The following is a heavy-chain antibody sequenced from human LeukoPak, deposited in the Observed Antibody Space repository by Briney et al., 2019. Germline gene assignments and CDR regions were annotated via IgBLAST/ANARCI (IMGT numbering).Heavy chain of an antibody. Sequence: ASVKVSCKASGYTFTGYYMHWVRQAPGQGLEWMGWINPNSGGTNYAQKFQGRVTMTRDTSISTAYMELSRLRSDDTAVYYCARGVYDFWSGYYTGEYFDHWGQGTLVTVSS. CDR3: ARGVYDFWSGYYTGEYFDH. V-gene: IGHV1-2*02. J-gene: IGHJ4*02. CDR1: GYTFTGYY. CDR2: INPNSGGT. D-gene: IGHD3-3*01.